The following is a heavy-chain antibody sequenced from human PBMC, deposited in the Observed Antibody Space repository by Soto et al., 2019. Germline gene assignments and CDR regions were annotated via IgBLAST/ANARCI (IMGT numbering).Heavy chain of an antibody. CDR2: IYYSGST. CDR1: GGSISSGDYY. J-gene: IGHJ4*02. D-gene: IGHD3-3*01. Sequence: QVQLQESGPGLVKPSQTLSLTCTVSGGSISSGDYYWSWIRQPPGKGLEWIGYIYYSGSTYYNPSLKSRVTXXVXTSXNQFSLKLSSVTAADTAVYYCARETYYDFWSGYLNWGQGTLVTVSS. CDR3: ARETYYDFWSGYLN. V-gene: IGHV4-30-4*01.